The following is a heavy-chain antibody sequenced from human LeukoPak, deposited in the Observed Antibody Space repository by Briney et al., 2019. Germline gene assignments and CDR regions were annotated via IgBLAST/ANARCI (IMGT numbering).Heavy chain of an antibody. CDR3: ASLDSNSGAFDI. CDR2: IYYSGST. D-gene: IGHD6-6*01. Sequence: KPSETLSLTCSVSGGAISSYYWNWIRQPPGKGLEWIGYIYYSGSTNYNPSLKSRVTISLDTSKNQLSLKLSSVTAADTAVYYCASLDSNSGAFDIWGQGTMVTVSS. CDR1: GGAISSYY. J-gene: IGHJ3*02. V-gene: IGHV4-59*01.